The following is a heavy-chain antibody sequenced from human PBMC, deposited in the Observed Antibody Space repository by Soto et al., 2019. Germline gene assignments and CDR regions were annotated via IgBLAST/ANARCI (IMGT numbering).Heavy chain of an antibody. V-gene: IGHV3-30-3*01. Sequence: PGGSLRLSCAASGFTFSSYAMHWVRQAPGKGLEWVAVISYDGSNKYYADSVKGRFTISRDNSKNTLYLQMNSLRAEDTAVYYCARVFSMECYYYYGTDVWGQGPTRTVSS. D-gene: IGHD1-1*01. CDR1: GFTFSSYA. CDR2: ISYDGSNK. J-gene: IGHJ6*02. CDR3: ARVFSMECYYYYGTDV.